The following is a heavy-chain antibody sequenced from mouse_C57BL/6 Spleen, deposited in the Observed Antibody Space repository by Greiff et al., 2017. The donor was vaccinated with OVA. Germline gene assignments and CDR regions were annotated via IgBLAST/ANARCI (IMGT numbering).Heavy chain of an antibody. CDR3: AKDPCYYGSSYVRYAMDY. CDR2: IWGDGST. D-gene: IGHD1-1*01. Sequence: VQRVESGPGLVAPSQSLSITCTVPGFSLTSYGVSWVRQPPGKGLEWLGVIWGDGSTNYHSALISRLSISKDNSKSQVFLKLNSLQTDDTATYYCAKDPCYYGSSYVRYAMDYWGQGTSVTVSS. CDR1: GFSLTSYG. V-gene: IGHV2-3*01. J-gene: IGHJ4*01.